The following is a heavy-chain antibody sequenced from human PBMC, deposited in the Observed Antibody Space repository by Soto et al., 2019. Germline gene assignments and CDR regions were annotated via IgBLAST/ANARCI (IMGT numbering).Heavy chain of an antibody. Sequence: PSETLSLTCAVYGGSFSGYYWSWIRQPPGKGLEWIGEINHSGSTNYNPSLKSRVTISVDTSKNQFSLKLSSVTAADTAVYYCAREYKGYYDSSAYVDYWGQGTLVTVSS. CDR2: INHSGST. CDR3: AREYKGYYDSSAYVDY. V-gene: IGHV4-34*01. J-gene: IGHJ4*02. CDR1: GGSFSGYY. D-gene: IGHD3-22*01.